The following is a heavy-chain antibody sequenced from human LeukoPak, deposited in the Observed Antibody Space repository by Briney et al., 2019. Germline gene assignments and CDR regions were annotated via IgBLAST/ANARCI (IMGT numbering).Heavy chain of an antibody. Sequence: GGSLRLSCAASGFTFSSFNMNWVRQAPGKGLEWVSSISNSGNYMYYADSVKGRFTISRDNAKNSLYLQMNSLRAEDTAVYYCARGAFGVYAFDIWGQGTMVTVSS. CDR1: GFTFSSFN. V-gene: IGHV3-21*01. J-gene: IGHJ3*02. D-gene: IGHD3-3*01. CDR3: ARGAFGVYAFDI. CDR2: ISNSGNYM.